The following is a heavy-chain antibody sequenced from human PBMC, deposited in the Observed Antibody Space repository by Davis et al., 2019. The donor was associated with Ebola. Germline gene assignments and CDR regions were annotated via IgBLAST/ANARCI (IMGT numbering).Heavy chain of an antibody. CDR2: INAVGGST. D-gene: IGHD2-15*01. CDR3: ATRGSAATSFDH. Sequence: ASVKVSCKASGYSFTRYGISWVRQAPGQGLEWMGIINAVGGSTVYAEKFQVRVTMTRDRSTNTVNMELSSLTSEDTAVYYCATRGSAATSFDHWGQGTLVTVSS. J-gene: IGHJ4*02. CDR1: GYSFTRYG. V-gene: IGHV1-46*01.